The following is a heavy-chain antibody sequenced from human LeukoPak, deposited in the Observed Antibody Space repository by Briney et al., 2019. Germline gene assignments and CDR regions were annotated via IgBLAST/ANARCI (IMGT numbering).Heavy chain of an antibody. D-gene: IGHD3-10*01. V-gene: IGHV3-21*01. CDR3: AREITMVRGVSLYNWFDP. CDR2: ISSSSSYI. J-gene: IGHJ5*02. CDR1: GFTFSSYS. Sequence: GGSLRLSRAASGFTFSSYSMNWVRQAPGKGLEWVSSISSSSSYIYYADSVKGRFTISRDNAKNSLYLQMNSLRAEDTAVYYCAREITMVRGVSLYNWFDPWGQGTLVTVSS.